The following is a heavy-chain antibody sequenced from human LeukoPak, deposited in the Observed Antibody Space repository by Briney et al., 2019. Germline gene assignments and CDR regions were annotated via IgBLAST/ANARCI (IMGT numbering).Heavy chain of an antibody. CDR3: ARDGGWQLVPDY. V-gene: IGHV3-7*01. CDR2: INQDGSEK. D-gene: IGHD6-6*01. Sequence: PGGSLRLSCAASGITFSTYWMSWVRQAPGKGLEWVANINQDGSEKYYVDSVKGRFTISRDNAKNSLYLQMNSLRAEDTAVYYCARDGGWQLVPDYWGQGTLVTVSS. CDR1: GITFSTYW. J-gene: IGHJ4*02.